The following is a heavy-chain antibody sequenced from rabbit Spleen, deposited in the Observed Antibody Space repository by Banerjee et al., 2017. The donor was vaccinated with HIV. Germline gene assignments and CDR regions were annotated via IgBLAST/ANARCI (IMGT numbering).Heavy chain of an antibody. D-gene: IGHD4-1*01. CDR1: GVSFSGDSY. J-gene: IGHJ4*01. CDR3: ARDLAGVIGWNFNL. Sequence: QSLEESGGDLVKPGASLTLTCIASGVSFSGDSYMCWVRQAPGKGLEWIACIDAGSSGFTYFANWAKGRFTISKTSSTTVTLQMTSLTAADTATYFCARDLAGVIGWNFNLWGQGTLVTVS. V-gene: IGHV1S40*01. CDR2: IDAGSSGFT.